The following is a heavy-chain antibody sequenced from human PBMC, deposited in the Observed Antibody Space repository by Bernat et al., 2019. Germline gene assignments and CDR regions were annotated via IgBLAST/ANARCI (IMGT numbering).Heavy chain of an antibody. V-gene: IGHV4-30-4*01. J-gene: IGHJ4*02. CDR1: VGSISSGDYY. CDR2: IYYSGST. D-gene: IGHD1-7*01. CDR3: ARVAVTGTGGNFDY. Sequence: QVQLQESGPGRLKPSQTLSPPCTVPVGSISSGDYYWSWIRQPPGKGLEWIGYIYYSGSTYYNPSLKSRVTISVDTSKNQFSLKLSSVTAADTAVYYCARVAVTGTGGNFDYWGQGTLVTVSS.